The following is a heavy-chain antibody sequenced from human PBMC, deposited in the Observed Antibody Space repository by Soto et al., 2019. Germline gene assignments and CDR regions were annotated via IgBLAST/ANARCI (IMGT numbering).Heavy chain of an antibody. Sequence: TLYLTCTVSGGSLTSDRYYWSWIRQLPGKCLEWIGYIYYSGSTFYNPFLKSRVSISAHSSKKQFSLKLSSVTAADTAVYYCVFVDIFTLHGLMDVWGQRTTVLGSS. J-gene: IGHJ6*02. D-gene: IGHD3-9*01. V-gene: IGHV4-31*03. CDR1: GGSLTSDRYY. CDR3: VFVDIFTLHGLMDV. CDR2: IYYSGST.